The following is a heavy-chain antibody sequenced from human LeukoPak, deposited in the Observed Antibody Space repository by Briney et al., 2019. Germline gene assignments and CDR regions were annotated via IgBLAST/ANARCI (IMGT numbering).Heavy chain of an antibody. V-gene: IGHV4-31*03. D-gene: IGHD3-9*01. CDR1: GGSISSGGYY. CDR3: ARDMTDWWFDP. J-gene: IGHJ5*02. Sequence: SETLSLTCTVSGGSISSGGYYWSWIRQHPGKGLEWIGYIYYSGSTYYNPSLKSRVTISVDTSKNQFSLKLSSVTAADTAVYYCARDMTDWWFDPWGQGTLVTVSS. CDR2: IYYSGST.